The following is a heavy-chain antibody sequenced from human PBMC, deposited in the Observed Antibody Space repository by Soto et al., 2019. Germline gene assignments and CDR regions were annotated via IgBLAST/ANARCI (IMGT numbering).Heavy chain of an antibody. CDR2: TYWNNDN. D-gene: IGHD3-16*02. CDR1: GFSLSTTGMG. V-gene: IGHV2-5*01. CDR3: VHRRKIHDSAWGDYRYDCFDY. Sequence: SGPTLEPTQTLTLTCTFSGFSLSTTGMGVGWIRQPPGKALEWLALTYWNNDNRYSPSLKSRLSITRDTSKNQVVLTMTNMSPVDTATYFCVHRRKIHDSAWGDYRYDCFDYWGQGSLVTVSS. J-gene: IGHJ4*02.